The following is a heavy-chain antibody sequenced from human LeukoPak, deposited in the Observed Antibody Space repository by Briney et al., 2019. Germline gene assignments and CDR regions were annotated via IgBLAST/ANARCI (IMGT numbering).Heavy chain of an antibody. V-gene: IGHV4-30-4*01. J-gene: IGHJ3*02. D-gene: IGHD3-22*01. Sequence: SQTLSLTCTVSGGSISSGDYYWSWIRQPPGKGLEWIGYIYYSGSTYYNPSLKSRVTISVDTSKNQFSLKLSSVTAADTAVYYCARVVPAMINNDAFDIWGQGTMVTVSS. CDR2: IYYSGST. CDR1: GGSISSGDYY. CDR3: ARVVPAMINNDAFDI.